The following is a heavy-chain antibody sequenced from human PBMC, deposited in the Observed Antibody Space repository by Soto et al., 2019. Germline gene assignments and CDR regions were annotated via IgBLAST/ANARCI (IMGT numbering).Heavy chain of an antibody. V-gene: IGHV1-18*01. CDR2: ISVYNGNT. J-gene: IGHJ3*02. CDR3: ARVQGEWLVNHVFAI. Sequence: QVHLVQSGAEVKRSGASVKVACNTSGYTFTNYGINWVRQATGQGLEWMGCISVYNGNTNYAQKFQDRVTMTTDASTTTAYMELNNLTADDTAVYYCARVQGEWLVNHVFAIWGQGTMVLVS. D-gene: IGHD6-19*01. CDR1: GYTFTNYG.